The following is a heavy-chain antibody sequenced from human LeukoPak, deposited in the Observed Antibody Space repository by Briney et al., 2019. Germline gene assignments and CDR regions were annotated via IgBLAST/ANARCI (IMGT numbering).Heavy chain of an antibody. V-gene: IGHV1-18*01. J-gene: IGHJ4*02. D-gene: IGHD4-17*01. CDR1: GYTFTSYG. Sequence: GASVKVSCKASGYTFTSYGISWVRQAPGQGLEWMGWISAYNGNTNYAQKLQGRVTMTTDTSTSTAYMELRSLRSDDTAVYYCARAISFSAVTTGGVFDYWGQGTLVTVSS. CDR3: ARAISFSAVTTGGVFDY. CDR2: ISAYNGNT.